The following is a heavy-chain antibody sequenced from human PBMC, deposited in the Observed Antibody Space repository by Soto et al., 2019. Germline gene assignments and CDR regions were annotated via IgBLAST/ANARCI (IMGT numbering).Heavy chain of an antibody. CDR2: IIPIFASS. CDR1: GGTFSNFG. CDR3: AKDLVFQQLLFVFET. V-gene: IGHV1-69*01. D-gene: IGHD6-13*01. J-gene: IGHJ5*02. Sequence: QVQLLQSGAEVKKPGSSVRVSCKASGGTFSNFGFSWVRQAPGQGLEWMGGIIPIFASSNYAQKFQARLTITADESTSAADMDVSSLRSEDTAVYFCAKDLVFQQLLFVFETWAQGTLVTISS.